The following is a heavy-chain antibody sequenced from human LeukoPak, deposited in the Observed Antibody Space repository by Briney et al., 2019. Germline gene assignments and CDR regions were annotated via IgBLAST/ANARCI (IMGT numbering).Heavy chain of an antibody. J-gene: IGHJ4*02. V-gene: IGHV3-21*01. D-gene: IGHD6-13*01. Sequence: KTGGSLRLSCAASGFTFSSYSMNWVRQAPGKGLEWVSSISSSSSYIYYADSVKGRFTISRDNAKNSLYLQMNSLRAEDTAVYYCARERGRGAAAGYYFDYWGQGTLVTVSS. CDR1: GFTFSSYS. CDR2: ISSSSSYI. CDR3: ARERGRGAAAGYYFDY.